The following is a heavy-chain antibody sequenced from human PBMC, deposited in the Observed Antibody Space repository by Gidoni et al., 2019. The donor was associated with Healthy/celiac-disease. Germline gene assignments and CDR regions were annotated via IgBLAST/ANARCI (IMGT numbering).Heavy chain of an antibody. CDR1: GFTVSSNY. CDR3: ARESRPDTAMDFDY. CDR2: IYSGGST. Sequence: EVQLVESGGGLVQPGGSLRLSCAASGFTVSSNYMSWVRQAPGKGLEWVSVIYSGGSTYYADSVKGRFTISRDNSKNTLYLQMNSLRAEDTAVYYCARESRPDTAMDFDYWGQGTLVTVSS. J-gene: IGHJ4*02. V-gene: IGHV3-66*02. D-gene: IGHD5-18*01.